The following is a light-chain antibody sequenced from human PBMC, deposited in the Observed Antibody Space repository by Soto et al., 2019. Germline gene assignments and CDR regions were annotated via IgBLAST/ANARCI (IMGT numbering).Light chain of an antibody. CDR3: ETWDSNIVV. V-gene: IGLV4-60*03. CDR1: SVHSSYI. J-gene: IGLJ2*01. CDR2: LEGSGSY. Sequence: QPVLTQSSSASASLGSSVKLTCTLSSVHSSYIIAWHQQQPGKAPRYLMKLEGSGSYNKGSGVPDRFSGSSSGADRYLTISNLQSEDEADYYCETWDSNIVVFGGGTKVTVL.